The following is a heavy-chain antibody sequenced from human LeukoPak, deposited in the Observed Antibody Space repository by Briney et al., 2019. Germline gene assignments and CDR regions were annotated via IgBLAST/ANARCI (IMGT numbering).Heavy chain of an antibody. Sequence: SETLSLTCAVYGGSFSGYYWSWIRQPPGKGLEWIGEINHSGSTNYNPSLKSRVTISVDTSKNQFSLKLSSVTAADTAVYYCARRWYSSSWSGNWFDPWGQGTLVTVSS. V-gene: IGHV4-34*01. D-gene: IGHD6-13*01. J-gene: IGHJ5*02. CDR2: INHSGST. CDR3: ARRWYSSSWSGNWFDP. CDR1: GGSFSGYY.